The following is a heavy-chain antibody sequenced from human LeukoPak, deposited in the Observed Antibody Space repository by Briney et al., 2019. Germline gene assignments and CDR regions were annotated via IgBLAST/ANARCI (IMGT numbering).Heavy chain of an antibody. Sequence: ASVKVSCKASGYTFTSYDINWVRQAPGQGLEWMGWINTNTGNPTYAQGFTGRFVFSLDTSVSTVYLQISSLKAEDTAVYYCARGRYYDILTGPPPGYFDYWGQGTLVTVSS. CDR2: INTNTGNP. J-gene: IGHJ4*02. D-gene: IGHD3-9*01. CDR3: ARGRYYDILTGPPPGYFDY. CDR1: GYTFTSYD. V-gene: IGHV7-4-1*02.